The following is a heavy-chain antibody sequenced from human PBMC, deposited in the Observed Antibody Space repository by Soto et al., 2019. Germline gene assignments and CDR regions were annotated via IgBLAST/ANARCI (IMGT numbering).Heavy chain of an antibody. Sequence: SESLSGTYTVPCGSISSRPYYWAWFRQPPGKGLEYIASIFYSGSTYYNPSLKSRVTISVDTSKNQFSLKLSSVTAADTAVYYCARTAHCTSTSCYSGWFDPRGQGTLVTVSS. CDR3: ARTAHCTSTSCYSGWFDP. V-gene: IGHV4-39*01. CDR2: IFYSGST. J-gene: IGHJ5*02. D-gene: IGHD2-2*01. CDR1: CGSISSRPYY.